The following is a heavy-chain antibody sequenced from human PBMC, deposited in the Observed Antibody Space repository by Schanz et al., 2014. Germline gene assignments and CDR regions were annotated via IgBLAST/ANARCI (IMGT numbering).Heavy chain of an antibody. Sequence: ESGGGVVQPGRSLRLSCAASGFSFSIFAMTWVRQAPGQGLEWVSTISGSGGDTYPADSVKGRFTISRDNPKKTLYLQMNSLRAEDTAVYYCVPMSIAAHWGQGTLVTVSS. CDR2: ISGSGGDT. D-gene: IGHD6-6*01. CDR1: GFSFSIFA. J-gene: IGHJ4*02. V-gene: IGHV3-23*01. CDR3: VPMSIAAH.